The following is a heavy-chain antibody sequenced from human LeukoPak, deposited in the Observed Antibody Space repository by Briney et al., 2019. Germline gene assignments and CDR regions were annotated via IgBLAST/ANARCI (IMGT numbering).Heavy chain of an antibody. CDR2: ITGSSDFM. Sequence: GGSLRLSCAASGFTFRTYSMNWVRQAPGKGLEWVSSITGSSDFMSYADSVKGRFTISRDNAKNSLYLQMNSLRAEDTAVYYCAKETDGMDAWGRGTTVAVSS. J-gene: IGHJ6*02. CDR3: AKETDGMDA. CDR1: GFTFRTYS. V-gene: IGHV3-21*01.